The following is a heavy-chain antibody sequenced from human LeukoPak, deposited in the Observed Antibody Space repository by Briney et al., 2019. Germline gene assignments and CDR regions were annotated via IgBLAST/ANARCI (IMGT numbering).Heavy chain of an antibody. D-gene: IGHD5-18*01. CDR2: IYYSGST. V-gene: IGHV4-59*02. Sequence: GSLRLSCAASGFTVSSYYWSWIRQPPGKGLEWIGYIYYSGSTNYNPSLKSRVTISVDTSKNQFSLKLSSVTAADTAVYYCARYSYGYIGYWGQGTLVTVSS. J-gene: IGHJ4*02. CDR1: GFTVSSYY. CDR3: ARYSYGYIGY.